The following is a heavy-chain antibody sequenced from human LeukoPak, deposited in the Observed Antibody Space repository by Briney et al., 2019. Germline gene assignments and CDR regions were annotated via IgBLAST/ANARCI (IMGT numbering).Heavy chain of an antibody. J-gene: IGHJ6*02. CDR1: GYSFATYW. CDR3: ARHQSDYSSYYYYYGMDV. Sequence: GESLKISCKASGYSFATYWIGWVRQMSGKGLEWMGIIYPGDSDTRYSPSFQGQVTISADKSISTAYLQWSSLKASDTAMYYCARHQSDYSSYYYYYGMDVWGQGTTVTVSS. D-gene: IGHD4-11*01. V-gene: IGHV5-51*01. CDR2: IYPGDSDT.